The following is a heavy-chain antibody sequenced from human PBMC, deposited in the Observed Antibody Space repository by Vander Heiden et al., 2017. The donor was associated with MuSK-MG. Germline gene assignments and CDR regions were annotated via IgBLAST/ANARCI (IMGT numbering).Heavy chain of an antibody. J-gene: IGHJ6*03. Sequence: QVQLVESGGGVVQPGGSLRLSCAASGFTFSSYGMHWVRQAPGKGLEWVAFIRYDGSNKYYADSVKGRFTISRDNSKNTLYLQMNSLRAEDTAVYYCAKGETYYYGSENYYMDVWGQGTTVTVSS. D-gene: IGHD3-10*01. CDR2: IRYDGSNK. CDR3: AKGETYYYGSENYYMDV. CDR1: GFTFSSYG. V-gene: IGHV3-30*02.